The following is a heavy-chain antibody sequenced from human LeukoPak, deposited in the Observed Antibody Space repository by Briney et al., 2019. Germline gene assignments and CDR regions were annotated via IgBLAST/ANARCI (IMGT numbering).Heavy chain of an antibody. CDR2: ITSSGNT. CDR1: GFTFSSYS. D-gene: IGHD4-17*01. CDR3: AKGDYGDCY. V-gene: IGHV3-23*01. Sequence: GGSLRLSCAASGFTFSSYSMQWVRQAPGKGLEWVSSITSSGNTYYAGSVKGRLTISRDNSKNTVYLQMTSLRAEDTAVYYCAKGDYGDCYWGQGTLVTVSS. J-gene: IGHJ4*02.